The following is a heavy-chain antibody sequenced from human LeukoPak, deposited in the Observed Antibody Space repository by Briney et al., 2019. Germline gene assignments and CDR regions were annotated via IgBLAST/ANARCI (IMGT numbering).Heavy chain of an antibody. Sequence: SETLSLTCTVSGGSISSYYWSWIRQPPGKGLEWIGYIYYSGSTNYNPSLKSRVTISVDTSKSQFSLKLSSVTAADTAVYYCARADLEVRGVTYFDYWGQGTLVTVSS. CDR1: GGSISSYY. D-gene: IGHD3-10*01. J-gene: IGHJ4*02. CDR3: ARADLEVRGVTYFDY. V-gene: IGHV4-59*01. CDR2: IYYSGST.